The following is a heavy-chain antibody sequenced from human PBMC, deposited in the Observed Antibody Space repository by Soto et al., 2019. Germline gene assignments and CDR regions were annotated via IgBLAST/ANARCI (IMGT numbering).Heavy chain of an antibody. D-gene: IGHD3-3*01. V-gene: IGHV1-69*01. CDR1: GGTFSSYA. Sequence: QVQLVQSGAEVKKPGSSVEVSCKASGGTFSSYAISWVRQAPGQGLEWMGGIIPIFGTANYAQKFQGRVTITADECTSTAYMELSSLRSEDTAVYYCARDPGSRLFGWFDPWGQGTLVTVSS. CDR2: IIPIFGTA. CDR3: ARDPGSRLFGWFDP. J-gene: IGHJ5*02.